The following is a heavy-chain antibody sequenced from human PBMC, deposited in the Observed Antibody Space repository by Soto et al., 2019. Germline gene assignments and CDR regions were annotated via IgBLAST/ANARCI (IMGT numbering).Heavy chain of an antibody. CDR1: GGTFSSYA. CDR3: ARAPFPMVRGVIHPDYYYYGMDV. D-gene: IGHD3-10*01. J-gene: IGHJ6*02. CDR2: IIPIFGTA. V-gene: IGHV1-69*06. Sequence: SVKVSCKASGGTFSSYAISWVRQAPGQGLKWMGGIIPIFGTANYAQKFQGRVTITADKSTSTAYMELSSLRSEDTAVYYCARAPFPMVRGVIHPDYYYYGMDVWGQGTTVTVSS.